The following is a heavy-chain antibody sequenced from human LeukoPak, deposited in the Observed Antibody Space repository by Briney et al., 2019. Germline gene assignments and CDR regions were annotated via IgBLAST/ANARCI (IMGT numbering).Heavy chain of an antibody. D-gene: IGHD5-24*01. V-gene: IGHV1-69*04. CDR2: IIPILGIA. Sequence: ASVKASCKASGGTFSSYTISWVRQAPGQGLEWMGRIIPILGIANYAQKFQGRVTITADKSTSTAYMELSSLRSEDTAVYYCARDATIVEMATEYYLDYWGQGTLVTVSS. CDR1: GGTFSSYT. J-gene: IGHJ4*02. CDR3: ARDATIVEMATEYYLDY.